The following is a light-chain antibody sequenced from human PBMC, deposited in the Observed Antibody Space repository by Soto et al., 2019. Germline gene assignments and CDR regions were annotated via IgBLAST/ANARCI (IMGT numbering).Light chain of an antibody. CDR3: QQSYSTPQNT. Sequence: DIQMTQSRSSLSASVGDRVTITCRASQSISSDLNWYQQKPGKAPKLLIYAASSLQSGVPSRFSGSGSGTDFTLAISSLQPEDSATYYRQQSYSTPQNTFGQGTKLEIK. CDR1: QSISSD. CDR2: AAS. J-gene: IGKJ2*01. V-gene: IGKV1-39*01.